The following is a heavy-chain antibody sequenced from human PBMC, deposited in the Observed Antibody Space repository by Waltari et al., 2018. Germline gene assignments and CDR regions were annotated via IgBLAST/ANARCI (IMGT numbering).Heavy chain of an antibody. V-gene: IGHV3-11*01. Sequence: VESGGALVKPGGSLRLSCAASGFTFSDYYMRWIRQAPGKGLEWVSYMSGVGGTIYYVDSVKGRFTISRDNAKNSLLLQMNSLRAEDTAVYYWARSRHGERLPEYFDYCGQGTLVTVSS. D-gene: IGHD1-26*01. CDR2: MSGVGGTI. CDR3: ARSRHGERLPEYFDY. J-gene: IGHJ4*02. CDR1: GFTFSDYY.